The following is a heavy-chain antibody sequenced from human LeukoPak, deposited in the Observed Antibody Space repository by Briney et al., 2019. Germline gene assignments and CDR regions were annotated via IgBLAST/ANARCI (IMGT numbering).Heavy chain of an antibody. CDR3: ARGQALWLGAFSVPQSLDY. Sequence: SETLSLTCVVCGESFSGKYWNWIRQPPGKGLEGIGEINPSGRTNYNPSLNSRDTISQETSKNQFSLKVTSATAADTAVYYCARGQALWLGAFSVPQSLDYWGPGTLVTVSS. V-gene: IGHV4-34*01. CDR1: GESFSGKY. D-gene: IGHD3-10*01. CDR2: INPSGRT. J-gene: IGHJ4*02.